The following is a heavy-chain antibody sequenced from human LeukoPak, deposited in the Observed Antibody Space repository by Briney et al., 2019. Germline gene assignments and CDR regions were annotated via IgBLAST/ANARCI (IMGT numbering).Heavy chain of an antibody. CDR3: ARDGFFGVVTHDAFDI. V-gene: IGHV4-30-2*01. D-gene: IGHD3-3*01. Sequence: SETLSLTCTVSGGSISSGGYYWSWIRQPPGKGLEWIGYIYHSGSTHYNPSLKSRVTISVDRSKNQFSLKLSSVTAADTAVYYCARDGFFGVVTHDAFDIWGQGTMVTVSS. CDR1: GGSISSGGYY. CDR2: IYHSGST. J-gene: IGHJ3*02.